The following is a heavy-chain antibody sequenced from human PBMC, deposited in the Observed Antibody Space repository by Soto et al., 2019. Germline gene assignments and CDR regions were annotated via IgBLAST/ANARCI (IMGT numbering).Heavy chain of an antibody. CDR2: IYWNDDK. J-gene: IGHJ3*02. D-gene: IGHD3-3*01. Sequence: XGPTLVNPTQTLTLTCTFSGFSLSTSVVGVGWIRQPPGKALEWLALIYWNDDKRYSPSLKSRLTITKDTSKNQVVLTMTNMDPVDTATYYCAHIKDYDFWSGYLQGAFDIWGQGTMVNVSS. CDR3: AHIKDYDFWSGYLQGAFDI. CDR1: GFSLSTSVVG. V-gene: IGHV2-5*01.